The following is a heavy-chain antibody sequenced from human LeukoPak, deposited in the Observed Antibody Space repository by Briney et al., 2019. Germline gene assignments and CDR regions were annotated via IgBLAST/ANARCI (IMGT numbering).Heavy chain of an antibody. Sequence: PGGSLRLSCAASGFTFSDYYMSWVRQAPGKGLEWVSYISGSGGTTADSVKGRFTISRDNAKNSLHLQMNSLRAEDTAVYYCARVVAGNYYGMDVWGQGTTVTVSS. J-gene: IGHJ6*02. CDR2: ISGSGGTT. D-gene: IGHD6-19*01. V-gene: IGHV3-11*01. CDR1: GFTFSDYY. CDR3: ARVVAGNYYGMDV.